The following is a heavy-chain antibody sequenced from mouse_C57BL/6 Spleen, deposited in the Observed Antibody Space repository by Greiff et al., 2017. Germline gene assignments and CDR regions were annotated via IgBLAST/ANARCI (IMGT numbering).Heavy chain of an antibody. CDR3: ATIYYDRSYYFDY. Sequence: VQLQQPGAELVKPGASVKLSCKASGYTFTSYWMHWVKQRPGRGLEWIGRIHPNSGGTKYNEKFKSKATLTVDKPSSTAYMQLSSLTSEDSAVYYCATIYYDRSYYFDYWGQGTTLTVSS. J-gene: IGHJ2*01. CDR2: IHPNSGGT. V-gene: IGHV1-72*01. D-gene: IGHD1-1*01. CDR1: GYTFTSYW.